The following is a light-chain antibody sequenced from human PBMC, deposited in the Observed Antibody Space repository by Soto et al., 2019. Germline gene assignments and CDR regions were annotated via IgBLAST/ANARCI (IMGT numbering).Light chain of an antibody. CDR1: SSDVGGYNY. V-gene: IGLV2-14*01. CDR2: EVS. J-gene: IGLJ1*01. Sequence: QSALTQPASVSGSPGQSISISCTGTSSDVGGYNYVSWYQQHPGKAPKDMISEVSNRPSGVSNRVSASKSDNTGSQTIYGLQDEDEDDYYCRSYTGSSTLVFGTGTKLTV. CDR3: RSYTGSSTLV.